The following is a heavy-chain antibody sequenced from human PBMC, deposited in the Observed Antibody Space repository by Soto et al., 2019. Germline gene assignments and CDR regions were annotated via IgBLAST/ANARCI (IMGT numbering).Heavy chain of an antibody. CDR2: IYYSGST. Sequence: QVQLQESGPGLVKPSETLSLTCTVSGGSISSYYWSWLRQPPGKGLEWIGYIYYSGSTNYNPSLKSRGTISVDTSKNQFSLKLSSVTAADTAVYYCARAPRGGGSCYHDYWGQGTPVTVSS. D-gene: IGHD2-15*01. V-gene: IGHV4-59*01. CDR1: GGSISSYY. J-gene: IGHJ4*02. CDR3: ARAPRGGGSCYHDY.